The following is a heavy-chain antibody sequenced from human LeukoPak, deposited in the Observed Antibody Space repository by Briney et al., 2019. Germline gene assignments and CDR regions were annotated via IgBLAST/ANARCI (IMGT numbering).Heavy chain of an antibody. D-gene: IGHD3-22*01. V-gene: IGHV3-23*01. Sequence: GGSLRLSCAASGFTFSSYAMSWVRRAPGKGLEWVSAISGSGGSTYYADSVKGRFTISRDNSKNTLYLQMNSLRAEDTAVYYCAKEGQAYYYDSSGYPDYWGQGTLVTVSS. CDR3: AKEGQAYYYDSSGYPDY. J-gene: IGHJ4*02. CDR2: ISGSGGST. CDR1: GFTFSSYA.